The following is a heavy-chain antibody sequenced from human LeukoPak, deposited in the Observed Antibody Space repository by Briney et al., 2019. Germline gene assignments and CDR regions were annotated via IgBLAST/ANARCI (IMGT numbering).Heavy chain of an antibody. V-gene: IGHV3-30*18. Sequence: GGSLRLFCAASGFTFSSYGMHWVRQAPGKGLEWVAVISYDGSNKYYADSVKGRFTISRDNSKNTLYLQMNSLRAEDTAVYYCAKDQDYYYYYGMDVWGQGTTVTVSS. J-gene: IGHJ6*02. CDR1: GFTFSSYG. CDR2: ISYDGSNK. CDR3: AKDQDYYYYYGMDV.